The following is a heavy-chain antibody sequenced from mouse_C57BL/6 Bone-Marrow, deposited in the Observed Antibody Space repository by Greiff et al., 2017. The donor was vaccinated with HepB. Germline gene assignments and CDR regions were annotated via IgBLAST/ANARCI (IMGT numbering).Heavy chain of an antibody. J-gene: IGHJ2*01. D-gene: IGHD1-1*01. CDR3: HYYGSSSYYFDY. CDR1: GYTFTSYW. Sequence: VQLQQPGAELVKPGASVKLSCKASGYTFTSYWMHWVKQRPGQGLEWIGMIHPNSGSTNYNEKFKSKATLTVDKSSSTAYMQLSSLTSEDSAVYYCHYYGSSSYYFDYWGQGTTLTVSS. CDR2: IHPNSGST. V-gene: IGHV1-64*01.